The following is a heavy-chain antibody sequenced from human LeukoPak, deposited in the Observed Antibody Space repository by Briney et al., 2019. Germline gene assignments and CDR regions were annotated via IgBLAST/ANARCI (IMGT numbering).Heavy chain of an antibody. D-gene: IGHD3-3*01. CDR2: ISGSGSTI. CDR3: ARDLLAAPYYFDY. CDR1: GFAFSSYE. Sequence: PGGSLRLSCAASGFAFSSYEMNWVRQAPGKGLEGLSYISGSGSTIYSADSVKGRFTTSRDNAKNSLYLQMNSLRAEDTAVYYCARDLLAAPYYFDYWGQGTLVTVSS. J-gene: IGHJ4*02. V-gene: IGHV3-48*03.